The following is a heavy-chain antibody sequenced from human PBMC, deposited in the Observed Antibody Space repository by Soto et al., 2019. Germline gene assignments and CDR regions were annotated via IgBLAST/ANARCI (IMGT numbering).Heavy chain of an antibody. V-gene: IGHV3-74*01. CDR3: ARYPYDSSGFFDF. D-gene: IGHD3-22*01. CDR1: GFTFSSYW. Sequence: PGGSLRLSCAASGFTFSSYWMHWVRQAPGKGLVWVSRINSDGSSTSYADSVKGRFTISRDNAKNTLYLQMNSLRAEDTAVYYCARYPYDSSGFFDFWGQGTVVTVSS. J-gene: IGHJ4*02. CDR2: INSDGSST.